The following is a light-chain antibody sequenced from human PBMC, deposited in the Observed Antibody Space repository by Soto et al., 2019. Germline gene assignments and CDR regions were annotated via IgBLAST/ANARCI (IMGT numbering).Light chain of an antibody. CDR2: WAS. CDR1: QTVFYQSDNKNY. CDR3: QQYCSIPLT. Sequence: DIVMIQPPDSPAASLAERATIHCKTSQTVFYQSDNKNYLAWYQQKPGQPPKLLIYWASTRESGVPDRFSGSGSGTDFTLTISSLQAEDVAVYYCQQYCSIPLTFGGGTKVDIK. J-gene: IGKJ4*01. V-gene: IGKV4-1*01.